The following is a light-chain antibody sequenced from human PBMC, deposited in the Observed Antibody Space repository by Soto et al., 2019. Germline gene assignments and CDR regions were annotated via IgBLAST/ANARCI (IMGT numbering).Light chain of an antibody. J-gene: IGLJ2*01. Sequence: QSALTQPASVSGSPGQSITISCTGTSNDVGGYSYVSWYQQHPGKAPKLMIYEVSNRPSGVSDRFSGSKSGNTASLTISGLQAEDEADYYCSSYASSSTLKVFGGGTKLTVL. CDR3: SSYASSSTLKV. CDR2: EVS. V-gene: IGLV2-14*01. CDR1: SNDVGGYSY.